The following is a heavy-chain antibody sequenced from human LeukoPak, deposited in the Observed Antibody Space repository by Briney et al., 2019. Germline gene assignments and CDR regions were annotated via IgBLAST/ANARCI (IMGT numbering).Heavy chain of an antibody. CDR3: ARAPRYRPYYYYMDV. J-gene: IGHJ6*03. CDR2: IIPIFGTA. D-gene: IGHD1-1*01. Sequence: SVKVSCKASGGTFSSYAISWVRQAPGQGLEWMGGIIPIFGTANYAQKFQGRVTITADKSTSTAYMELSSLRSEDTAVYYCARAPRYRPYYYYMDVWGKETTVTVSS. CDR1: GGTFSSYA. V-gene: IGHV1-69*06.